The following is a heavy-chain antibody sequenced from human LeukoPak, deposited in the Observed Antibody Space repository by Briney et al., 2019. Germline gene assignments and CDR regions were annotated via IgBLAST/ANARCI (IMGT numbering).Heavy chain of an antibody. J-gene: IGHJ4*02. CDR1: GYTFTGYY. CDR3: ARGFRTGDMTTFAH. CDR2: IYSNNGGT. D-gene: IGHD2-15*01. Sequence: ASEKVSCKASGYTFTGYYIHWVRQAPGQGLEWMGWIYSNNGGTDYAQKFQGRVTMTRDTSISTAYMEVSRVRSDDTAVYYCARGFRTGDMTTFAHWGQGTLVTVSS. V-gene: IGHV1-2*02.